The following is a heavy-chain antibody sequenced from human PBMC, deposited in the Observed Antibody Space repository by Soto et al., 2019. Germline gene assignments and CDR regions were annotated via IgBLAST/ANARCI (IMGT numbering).Heavy chain of an antibody. J-gene: IGHJ5*02. CDR2: IIPIFGTA. Sequence: ASVKVSCKASGGTFSSYAISWVRQAPGQGLEWMGGIIPIFGTANYAQKFQGRVTMTTDKSTSTTYMELRSLRSDDTAVYYCARGPRYCSSTSCFSGVTWFDPWGQGTLVTVSS. CDR3: ARGPRYCSSTSCFSGVTWFDP. V-gene: IGHV1-69*05. D-gene: IGHD2-2*01. CDR1: GGTFSSYA.